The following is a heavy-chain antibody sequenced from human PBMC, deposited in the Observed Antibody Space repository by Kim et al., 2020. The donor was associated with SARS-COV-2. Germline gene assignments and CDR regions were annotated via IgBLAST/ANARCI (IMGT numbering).Heavy chain of an antibody. CDR2: IYYSGST. D-gene: IGHD5-12*01. J-gene: IGHJ6*02. CDR3: ARWPEGYEDYYYYGMDV. Sequence: SETLSLTCTVSGGSISSSSYYCGWIRQPPGKGLEWIGSIYYSGSTYYNPSLKSRVTISVDTSKNQFSLKLSSVTAADTAVYYCARWPEGYEDYYYYGMDVWGQGTTVTVSS. CDR1: GGSISSSSYY. V-gene: IGHV4-39*01.